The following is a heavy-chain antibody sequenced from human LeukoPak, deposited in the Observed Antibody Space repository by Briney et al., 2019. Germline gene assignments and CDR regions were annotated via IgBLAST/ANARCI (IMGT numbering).Heavy chain of an antibody. Sequence: PSETLSLTCTASGGSISSSSYYWGWIRQPPGKGLEWIGSIYYSGSTYYNPSLKSRVTISVDTSKNQFSLKLSSVTAADTAVYYCARHWRIPSHYYANAFDIWGQGTMVTVSS. D-gene: IGHD3-10*01. CDR1: GGSISSSSYY. J-gene: IGHJ3*02. CDR2: IYYSGST. CDR3: ARHWRIPSHYYANAFDI. V-gene: IGHV4-39*01.